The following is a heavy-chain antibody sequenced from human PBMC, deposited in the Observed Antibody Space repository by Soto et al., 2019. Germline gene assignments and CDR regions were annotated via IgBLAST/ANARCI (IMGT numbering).Heavy chain of an antibody. D-gene: IGHD3-22*01. V-gene: IGHV5-51*01. Sequence: PGESLKISCMASGYNFSNYWVAWVRQMPGKGLEWMGIIYPGDSDARYSPSFQGRVTFSADKSIRTAYLQWKNLEASDTAVYYCARLLKYYDTHGVSAPYLYYPMDVWGQGTTVTVSS. J-gene: IGHJ6*02. CDR1: GYNFSNYW. CDR2: IYPGDSDA. CDR3: ARLLKYYDTHGVSAPYLYYPMDV.